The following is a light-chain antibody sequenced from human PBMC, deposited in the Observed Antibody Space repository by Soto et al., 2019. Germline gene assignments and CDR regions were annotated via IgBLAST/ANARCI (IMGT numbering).Light chain of an antibody. CDR1: QDISNY. CDR2: DAS. V-gene: IGKV1-33*01. J-gene: IGKJ5*01. CDR3: QQYDNLPIT. Sequence: DIQMTQSPSSLSASVGDRVTITCQASQDISNYLNWYQQKPGKAPKLLIYDASNLETGVPSRFSGSGSGTEFTFTISSLQPEYIATYYCQQYDNLPITFGQGTRLEIK.